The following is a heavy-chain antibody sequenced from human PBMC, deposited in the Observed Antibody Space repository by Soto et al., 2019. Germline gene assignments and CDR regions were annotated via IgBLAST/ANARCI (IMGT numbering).Heavy chain of an antibody. CDR1: GFTVSSNY. CDR3: ARDSFEVVRGITRRDGFDI. J-gene: IGHJ3*02. CDR2: IYSGGST. D-gene: IGHD3-10*01. Sequence: EVQLVESGGGLVQPGGSLRLSCAASGFTVSSNYMSWVRQAPGKGLEWVSVIYSGGSTYYADSVKGRFTISRDNSKDTLYLQMSSLRADDMAVYYCARDSFEVVRGITRRDGFDIWGQGTMVTVSS. V-gene: IGHV3-66*01.